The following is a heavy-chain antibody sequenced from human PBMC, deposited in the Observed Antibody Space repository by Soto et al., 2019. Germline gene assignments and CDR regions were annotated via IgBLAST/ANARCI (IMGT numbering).Heavy chain of an antibody. CDR2: IYYSGST. CDR3: ARDDRSLTGLNWFDP. Sequence: QVQLQESGPGLVKPSQTLSLTCTVSGGSISSGGYYWSWIRQHPEKGLEWIGYIYYSGSTYYNPSLKSRVAMSVTTSKNQFALKLSSVTAADTAVYYCARDDRSLTGLNWFDPWGQGTLVTVSS. D-gene: IGHD3-9*01. CDR1: GGSISSGGYY. V-gene: IGHV4-31*03. J-gene: IGHJ5*02.